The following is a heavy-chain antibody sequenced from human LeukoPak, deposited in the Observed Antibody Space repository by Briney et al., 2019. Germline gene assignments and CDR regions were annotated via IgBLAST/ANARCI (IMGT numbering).Heavy chain of an antibody. V-gene: IGHV1-69*04. J-gene: IGHJ6*02. CDR1: GGTFSSYA. CDR3: ARGVTMATTGFHGPEYYGMDV. CDR2: IIPILGIA. D-gene: IGHD5-24*01. Sequence: GSSVKVSCKASGGTFSSYAISWVRQAPGQGLEWMGRIIPILGIANYAQKFQGRVTITADKSTSTAYVELSSLRSEDTAVYYCARGVTMATTGFHGPEYYGMDVWGQGTTVTVSS.